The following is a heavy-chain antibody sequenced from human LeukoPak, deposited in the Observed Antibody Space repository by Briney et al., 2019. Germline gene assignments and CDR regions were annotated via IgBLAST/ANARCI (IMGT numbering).Heavy chain of an antibody. V-gene: IGHV3-48*01. CDR2: ISSISGTI. D-gene: IGHD5-18*01. CDR1: GFTFSSYS. Sequence: GGTLRLSCAASGFTFSSYSMNWVRQAPGKGLEWVSYISSISGTINYADSVKGRFTISGDNARNSLFLQMNSLRAEDTAVYYCARDHNYAFDYWGQGTLVTVSS. CDR3: ARDHNYAFDY. J-gene: IGHJ4*02.